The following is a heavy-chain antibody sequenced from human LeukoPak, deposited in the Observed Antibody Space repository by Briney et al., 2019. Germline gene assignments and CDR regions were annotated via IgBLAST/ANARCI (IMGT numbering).Heavy chain of an antibody. V-gene: IGHV3-21*05. D-gene: IGHD4/OR15-4a*01. CDR3: ARRAGAYSHPYDY. CDR2: ISRSSSEI. CDR1: GFTFSSYG. Sequence: GGSLRLSCAASGFTFSSYGMHWVRQAPGKGLEWVSDISRSSSEIHYADSVKGRFTISRDNSKNTLYLQMNSLRAEDTAVYYCARRAGAYSHPYDYWGQGTLVTVSS. J-gene: IGHJ4*02.